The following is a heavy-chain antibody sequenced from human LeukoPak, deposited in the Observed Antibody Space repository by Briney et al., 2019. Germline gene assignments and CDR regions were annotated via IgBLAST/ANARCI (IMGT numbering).Heavy chain of an antibody. Sequence: GASVKVSCKASGYTFTSYDINWVRQATGQGLEWMGWMNPNSGNTGYAQKFQGRVTMTRNTSISTAYMELSSLRSEDTAVYYCASVIQLWKNEFDYWGQGTLVTVSS. CDR3: ASVIQLWKNEFDY. V-gene: IGHV1-8*01. CDR1: GYTFTSYD. D-gene: IGHD5-18*01. CDR2: MNPNSGNT. J-gene: IGHJ4*02.